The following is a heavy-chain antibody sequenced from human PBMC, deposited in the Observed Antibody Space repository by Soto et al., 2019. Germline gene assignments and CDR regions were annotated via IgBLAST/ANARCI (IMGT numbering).Heavy chain of an antibody. CDR1: GGTFSSYA. Sequence: QVQLVQSGAEVTKPGSSVKVSCKASGGTFSSYAISWVRQAPGQGLQWMGGIIPIFGTADYAQKFQGRVTITADESTSTAYMELSSLRSADTAVYYCARATPVGATGSWFDPWGQGTLVTVSS. CDR2: IIPIFGTA. CDR3: ARATPVGATGSWFDP. V-gene: IGHV1-69*12. D-gene: IGHD1-26*01. J-gene: IGHJ5*02.